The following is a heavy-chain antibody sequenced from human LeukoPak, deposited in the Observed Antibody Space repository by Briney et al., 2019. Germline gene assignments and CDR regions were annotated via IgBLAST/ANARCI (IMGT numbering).Heavy chain of an antibody. Sequence: ASVKVSCKASGYTFTSYDINWVRQATGQGLEWMGWMNPNSLNTAYAQKFQGRVTMTRNTSISTAYMELSSLRSEDTAVYYCARGEGDGYNYYYWGQGTLVTVSS. CDR1: GYTFTSYD. CDR3: ARGEGDGYNYYY. J-gene: IGHJ4*02. D-gene: IGHD5-24*01. V-gene: IGHV1-8*01. CDR2: MNPNSLNT.